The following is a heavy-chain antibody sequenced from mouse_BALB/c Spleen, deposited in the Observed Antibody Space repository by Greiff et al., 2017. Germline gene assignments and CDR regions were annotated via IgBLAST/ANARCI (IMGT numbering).Heavy chain of an antibody. CDR3: AREGLGLNY. V-gene: IGHV1S56*01. D-gene: IGHD4-1*01. Sequence: QVQLQQSGPELVKPGASVKMSCKASGYTFTSYYIHWVKQRPGQGLEWIGWIYPGDGSTKYNEKFKGKTTLTADKSSSTAYMLLSSLTSEDSAIYFCAREGLGLNYWGQGTTLTVSS. CDR2: IYPGDGST. J-gene: IGHJ2*01. CDR1: GYTFTSYY.